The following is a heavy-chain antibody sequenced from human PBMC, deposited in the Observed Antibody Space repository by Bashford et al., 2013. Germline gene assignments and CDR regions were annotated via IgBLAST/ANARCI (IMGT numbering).Heavy chain of an antibody. CDR1: GFSLNTGAVG. J-gene: IGHJ6*02. Sequence: SGPTLVKPTETLTLTCTFSGFSLNTGAVGVGWIRQPPGKAPEWLVLIYGDDDKRYSPSLKSRLTITKDTSKNQVVLTMTNMDPVDTATYYCAHSDGSSSEAYYYGMDVWGQGTTVTVSS. CDR3: AHSDGSSSEAYYYGMDV. CDR2: IYGDDDK. V-gene: IGHV2-5*02. D-gene: IGHD6-6*01.